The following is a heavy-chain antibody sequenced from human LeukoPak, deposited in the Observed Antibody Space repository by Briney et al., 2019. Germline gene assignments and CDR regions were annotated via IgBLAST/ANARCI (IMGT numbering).Heavy chain of an antibody. CDR1: GFTFSSYA. J-gene: IGHJ4*02. Sequence: AGRSLRLSCAASGFTFSSYAMHWVRQAPGKGLEWVAVISYDGSNKYYADSVRGRFTISRDNSKNTLYLQVNSLRAEDTAVYYCARGAGYNYPYYFDYWGQGTLVTVSS. D-gene: IGHD5-24*01. V-gene: IGHV3-30*14. CDR3: ARGAGYNYPYYFDY. CDR2: ISYDGSNK.